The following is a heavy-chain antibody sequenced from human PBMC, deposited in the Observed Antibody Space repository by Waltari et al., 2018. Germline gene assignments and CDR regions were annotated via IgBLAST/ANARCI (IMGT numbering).Heavy chain of an antibody. V-gene: IGHV4-34*01. CDR1: GGSFSGYY. J-gene: IGHJ4*02. CDR3: ARGVRYGDYFDY. D-gene: IGHD4-17*01. Sequence: QVQLQQWGAGLLKPSETLSLTCAVYGGSFSGYYWSWIRQPPGKGLEWIGEINHSGSTNYNPSLKSRVTISVDTSKNQFSLKLSSVTAADTAVYYCARGVRYGDYFDYWGQGTLVTVSS. CDR2: INHSGST.